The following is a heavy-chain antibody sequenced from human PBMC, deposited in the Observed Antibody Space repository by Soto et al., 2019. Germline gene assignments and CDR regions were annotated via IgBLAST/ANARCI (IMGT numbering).Heavy chain of an antibody. CDR1: GFTFSSYA. J-gene: IGHJ6*02. Sequence: QVQLVESGGGVVQPGRSLRLSCAASGFTFSSYAMHWVRQAPGKGLEWVAVISYDGSNKDYADSVKGRFTISRDNSKNTLYLQMNSLRAEDTAVYYCARDRGALNYYYYGMDVWGQGTTVTVSS. CDR2: ISYDGSNK. V-gene: IGHV3-30-3*01. CDR3: ARDRGALNYYYYGMDV. D-gene: IGHD3-10*01.